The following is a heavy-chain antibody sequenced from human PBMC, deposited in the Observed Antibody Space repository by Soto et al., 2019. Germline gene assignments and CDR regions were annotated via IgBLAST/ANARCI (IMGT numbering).Heavy chain of an antibody. Sequence: GGSLRLSCAASGFTFSSYAMSWVRQAPGKGLEWVSAISGSGGSTYYADSVKGRFTISRDNSKNTLYLQMNSLRAEDTAVYYCAKEGEYSGSYYWTDAFDIWGQGTMVTVSS. CDR3: AKEGEYSGSYYWTDAFDI. D-gene: IGHD1-26*01. V-gene: IGHV3-23*01. CDR2: ISGSGGST. J-gene: IGHJ3*02. CDR1: GFTFSSYA.